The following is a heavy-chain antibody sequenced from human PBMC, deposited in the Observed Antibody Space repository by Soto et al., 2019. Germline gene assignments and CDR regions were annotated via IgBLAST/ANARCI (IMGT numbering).Heavy chain of an antibody. CDR3: ARLMGTSFDL. CDR1: GFTFSDHH. Sequence: PGGSLRPSCAASGFTFSDHHMDWVRQAPGKGLEWVGRAGNKANSYTTAYAASVKGRFTISRDDSKYSLSLQMNSLKTEDTAVYFCARLMGTSFDLWGQGALVTVSS. J-gene: IGHJ4*02. CDR2: AGNKANSYTT. V-gene: IGHV3-72*01. D-gene: IGHD2-8*01.